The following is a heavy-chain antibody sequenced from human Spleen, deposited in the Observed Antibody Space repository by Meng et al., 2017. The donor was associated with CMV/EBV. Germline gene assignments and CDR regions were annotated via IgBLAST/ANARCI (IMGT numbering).Heavy chain of an antibody. CDR1: GFTFSSYE. D-gene: IGHD7-27*01. CDR2: ISSSGSTI. V-gene: IGHV3-48*03. Sequence: GGSLRLSCAASGFTFSSYEMNWVRQAPGKGLEWVSYISSSGSTIYYADSVKGRFTIPRDNAKNSLYLQMNSLRAEDTAVYYCAKGLSPATGDLFYFEFWGQGTLVTVSS. J-gene: IGHJ4*02. CDR3: AKGLSPATGDLFYFEF.